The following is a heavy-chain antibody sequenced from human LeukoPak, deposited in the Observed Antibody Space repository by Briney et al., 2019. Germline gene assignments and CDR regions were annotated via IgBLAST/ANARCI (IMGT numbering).Heavy chain of an antibody. CDR2: INHSGST. D-gene: IGHD5-18*01. Sequence: SETLSLTCAVYGGSFSGYYWSWIRQPPGKGLEWIGEINHSGSTNYNPSLKSRVTISVDTSKNQFSLKLSSVTAADTAVYYCAREGRQLWHDAFDIWGQGTMVTVSS. J-gene: IGHJ3*02. CDR1: GGSFSGYY. CDR3: AREGRQLWHDAFDI. V-gene: IGHV4-34*01.